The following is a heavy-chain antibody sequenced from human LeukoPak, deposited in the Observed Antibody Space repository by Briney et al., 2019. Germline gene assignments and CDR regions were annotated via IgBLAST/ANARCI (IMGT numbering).Heavy chain of an antibody. CDR1: GFTFSNHW. J-gene: IGHJ4*02. D-gene: IGHD2-2*01. CDR3: ARELSGSTSRHFDY. CDR2: INSDGNIT. V-gene: IGHV3-74*01. Sequence: GGSLRLSCAASGFTFSNHWMHWVRQAPGKGPVWVSRINSDGNITTYADSVKGRFTISRDNAKNALYLQMNSLRAEDTAVYYCARELSGSTSRHFDYWGQGTLVTVSS.